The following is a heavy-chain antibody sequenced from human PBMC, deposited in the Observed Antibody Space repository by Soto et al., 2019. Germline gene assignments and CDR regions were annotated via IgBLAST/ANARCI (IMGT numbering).Heavy chain of an antibody. J-gene: IGHJ6*02. Sequence: ASVKVSSKAPGYALPCTGRWWPHQSPENGLEWMGWISAYNGNTNYAQKLQGRVTMTTDTSTSTAYMELRSLRSDDTAVYYCARVVLMVYAIRYGMDVWGQGTTVTVSS. CDR3: ARVVLMVYAIRYGMDV. D-gene: IGHD2-8*01. CDR1: GYALPCTG. V-gene: IGHV1-18*04. CDR2: ISAYNGNT.